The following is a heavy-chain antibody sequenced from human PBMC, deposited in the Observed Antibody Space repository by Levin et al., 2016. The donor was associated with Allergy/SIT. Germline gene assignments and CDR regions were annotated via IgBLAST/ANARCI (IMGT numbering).Heavy chain of an antibody. CDR3: ATRDYDFWSGYRDY. V-gene: IGHV4-39*01. CDR2: IYYSGST. Sequence: RQAPGKGLEWIGSIYYSGSTYYNPSLKSRVTISVDTSKNQFSLKLSSVTAADTAVYYCATRDYDFWSGYRDYWGQGTLVTVSS. D-gene: IGHD3-3*01. J-gene: IGHJ4*02.